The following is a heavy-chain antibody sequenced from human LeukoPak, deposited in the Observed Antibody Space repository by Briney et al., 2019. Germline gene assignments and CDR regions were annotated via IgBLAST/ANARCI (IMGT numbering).Heavy chain of an antibody. V-gene: IGHV4-59*01. CDR1: GGSISSYY. Sequence: SETLSLTCTVSGGSISSYYWSWIRQPPGKGLEWIGYIYYSGSTNYNPSLKSRVTISVDTSKNQFSLKLSSVTAADTAVYYCARTYYDFWSGYFWFDPWGQGTLVTVSS. D-gene: IGHD3-3*01. CDR3: ARTYYDFWSGYFWFDP. J-gene: IGHJ5*02. CDR2: IYYSGST.